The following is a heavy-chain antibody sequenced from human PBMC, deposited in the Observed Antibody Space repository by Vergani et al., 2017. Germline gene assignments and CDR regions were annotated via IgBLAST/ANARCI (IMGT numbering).Heavy chain of an antibody. CDR2: IYHSGST. D-gene: IGHD4-17*01. V-gene: IGHV4-38-2*01. CDR1: GYSISSGYY. J-gene: IGHJ5*02. Sequence: QVQLQESGPGLVKPSETLSLTCAVSGYSISSGYYWGWIRQPPGKGLEWIGSIYHSGSTYYNPSLKSRVTISVDTSKNQFSLKLSSVTAADTAVYYCARHGYGDNEGWFDPWDQGTLVTVSS. CDR3: ARHGYGDNEGWFDP.